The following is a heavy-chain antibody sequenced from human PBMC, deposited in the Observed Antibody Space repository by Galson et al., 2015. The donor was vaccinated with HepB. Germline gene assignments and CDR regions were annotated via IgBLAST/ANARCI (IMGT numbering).Heavy chain of an antibody. Sequence: SLRLSCAASGFTFNRFSMNWVRQAPGKGLEWVSYISSTSSSKYYADSLRGRVTVSRDNAKNSLSLQINSLTDEDTAVYFCARGPQWLKLGYFFDYWGQGTLVTVSS. CDR2: ISSTSSSK. J-gene: IGHJ4*02. CDR1: GFTFNRFS. D-gene: IGHD6-19*01. CDR3: ARGPQWLKLGYFFDY. V-gene: IGHV3-48*02.